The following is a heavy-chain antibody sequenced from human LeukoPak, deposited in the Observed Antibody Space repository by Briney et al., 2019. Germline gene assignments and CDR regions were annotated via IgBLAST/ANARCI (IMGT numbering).Heavy chain of an antibody. D-gene: IGHD3-3*01. CDR1: GGSISSYY. CDR3: AREYYDFWSGSNPLYYYYYYMDV. CDR2: IYTSGST. Sequence: SETLSLTCTVSGGSISSYYWSWIRQPAGKGLEWIGRIYTSGSTNYNPSLKSRVTMSVDTSKNQFSLKLSSVTAADTAVYYCAREYYDFWSGSNPLYYYYYYMDVWDKGTTVTVSS. V-gene: IGHV4-4*07. J-gene: IGHJ6*03.